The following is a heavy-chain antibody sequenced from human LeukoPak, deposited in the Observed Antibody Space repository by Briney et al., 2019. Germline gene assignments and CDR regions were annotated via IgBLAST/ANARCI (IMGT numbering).Heavy chain of an antibody. V-gene: IGHV3-15*01. D-gene: IGHD1-14*01. Sequence: GGSLRLSCAASGFTFSNAWMSWVRQAPGKGLEWVGRIKSKTDGGTTDYAAPVKGRFTISRDDSKNTLYLQMNSLKTEDTAVYYCTTIARRALYFQHWGQGTLVTVSS. CDR2: IKSKTDGGTT. J-gene: IGHJ1*01. CDR1: GFTFSNAW. CDR3: TTIARRALYFQH.